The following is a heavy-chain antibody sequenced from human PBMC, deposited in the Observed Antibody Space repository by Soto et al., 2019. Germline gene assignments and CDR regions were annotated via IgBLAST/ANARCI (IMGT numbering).Heavy chain of an antibody. J-gene: IGHJ4*02. D-gene: IGHD1-26*01. CDR1: GGTFNTYT. Sequence: VKLVQSGAEVKKPGSSVKVSCEASGGTFNTYTINWVRQAPGRGLEWMGQVIPMYDSVNYAESFQGRVTTTADKSTNIAYLDLSSLRSEDTALYFCASWSSYSGSYCFDYWGQGTLVIVSS. CDR2: VIPMYDSV. V-gene: IGHV1-69*06. CDR3: ASWSSYSGSYCFDY.